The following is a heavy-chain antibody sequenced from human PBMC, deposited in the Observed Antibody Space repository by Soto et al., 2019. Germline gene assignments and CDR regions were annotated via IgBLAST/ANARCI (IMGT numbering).Heavy chain of an antibody. CDR2: IYPGDSDT. Sequence: GESLKISCRGSGYSFTSHWIVWVRQMPGKGLEWMGIIYPGDSDTKYSPTFQGQVTISADKSISTAYLQWSSLKASDTAMYFCARTATRVVSYNWFDPWGQGTLVTVSS. J-gene: IGHJ5*02. V-gene: IGHV5-51*01. CDR3: ARTATRVVSYNWFDP. CDR1: GYSFTSHW. D-gene: IGHD3-3*01.